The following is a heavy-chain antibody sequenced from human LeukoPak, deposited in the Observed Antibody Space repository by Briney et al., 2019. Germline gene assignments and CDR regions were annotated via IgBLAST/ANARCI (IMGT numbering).Heavy chain of an antibody. CDR2: IYYSGST. V-gene: IGHV4-59*02. CDR1: GFTVSSNY. D-gene: IGHD6-13*01. CDR3: ARLYSSSWVDY. Sequence: KPGGSLRLSCAASGFTVSSNYMSWIRQPPGKGLECIGYIYYSGSTNYNPSLKSRVTISVDTSKNQFSLKLSSVTAADTAVYYCARLYSSSWVDYWGQGTLVTVSS. J-gene: IGHJ4*02.